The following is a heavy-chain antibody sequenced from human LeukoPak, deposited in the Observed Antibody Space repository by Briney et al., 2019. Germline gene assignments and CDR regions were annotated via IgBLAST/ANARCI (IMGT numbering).Heavy chain of an antibody. V-gene: IGHV3-74*01. CDR3: ARKGGYGLDFDY. J-gene: IGHJ4*02. CDR2: MNNDGRVI. D-gene: IGHD5-18*01. CDR1: GFNFNNYW. Sequence: GGSLRLSCTVSGFNFNNYWMHWVRQAPGKGLVWVSRMNNDGRVISYADSVNGRFTISRDNAKNTLYLQMNSLRAEDTAVYYCARKGGYGLDFDYWGQGTLVTVSS.